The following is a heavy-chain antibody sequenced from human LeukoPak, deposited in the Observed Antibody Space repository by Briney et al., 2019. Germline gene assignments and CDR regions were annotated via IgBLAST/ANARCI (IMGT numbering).Heavy chain of an antibody. CDR2: INHSGST. CDR1: GGSFSGYY. J-gene: IGHJ4*02. V-gene: IGHV4-34*01. D-gene: IGHD3-22*01. CDR3: ARVSRGYYDSSGYYFNYFDY. Sequence: PSETLSLTCAVYGGSFSGYYWSWIRQPPGKGLEWIGEINHSGSTNYNPSLKSRVTISVDKSKNQFSLKLSSVTAADTAVYYCARVSRGYYDSSGYYFNYFDYWGQGTLVTVSS.